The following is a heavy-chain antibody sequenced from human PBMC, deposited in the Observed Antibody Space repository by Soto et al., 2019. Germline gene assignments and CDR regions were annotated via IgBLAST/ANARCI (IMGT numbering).Heavy chain of an antibody. CDR1: GGSISSDYYH. J-gene: IGHJ6*02. CDR3: AREDDGGDRLDV. V-gene: IGHV4-30-4*08. D-gene: IGHD2-21*02. Sequence: SETLSLTCTVSGGSISSDYYHWTWIRQSPGKGLEWIGYIHHSGSILYYPSLKSRVTISVDTSKNQFSLHLSSVTAADTAVYFCAREDDGGDRLDVWGQGTTVTVSS. CDR2: IHHSGSI.